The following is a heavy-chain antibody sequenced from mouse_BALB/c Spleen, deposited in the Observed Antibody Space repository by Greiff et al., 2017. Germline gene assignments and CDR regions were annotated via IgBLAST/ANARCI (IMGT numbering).Heavy chain of an antibody. V-gene: IGHV3-2*02. J-gene: IGHJ3*01. Sequence: EVKLRESGPGLVKPSQAGSLTCTVSGYVITSDYAWNWIRQLPGNKLEWMGYRSYSGSTSYNPSLKSRIPITRDPSKHLYFLPLCSVTTEDTATYYCARSPSTILIAYWGQGTLFPVSA. CDR2: RSYSGST. D-gene: IGHD2-1*01. CDR1: GYVITSDYA. CDR3: ARSPSTILIAY.